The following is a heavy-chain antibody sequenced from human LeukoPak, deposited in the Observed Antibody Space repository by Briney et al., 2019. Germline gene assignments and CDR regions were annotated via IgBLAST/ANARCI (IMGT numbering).Heavy chain of an antibody. Sequence: GGSLRLSCAADGFTFSSYAMHWVRQAQGKGLEYVSAISSNGGSTYYANSVKGRFTISRDNSKNTLYLQMGSLRAEDMAVYYCARARRDGYNRPFDYWGQGTLVTVSS. V-gene: IGHV3-64*01. J-gene: IGHJ4*02. CDR3: ARARRDGYNRPFDY. CDR2: ISSNGGST. CDR1: GFTFSSYA. D-gene: IGHD5-24*01.